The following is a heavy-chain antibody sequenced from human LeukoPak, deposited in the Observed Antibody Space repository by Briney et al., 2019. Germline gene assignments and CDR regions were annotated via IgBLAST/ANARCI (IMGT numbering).Heavy chain of an antibody. CDR1: GFIFSNYA. CDR2: ISGTGSST. CDR3: AKLSASTVSTARSYYGMDV. Sequence: PGGSLRLSCAASGFIFSNYAMNWVRQAPRKGLEWVSNISGTGSSTNYADSVKGRFTISRDNSKNTLYLQMNSLRAEDTAVYYCAKLSASTVSTARSYYGMDVWGQGTTVTVSS. D-gene: IGHD4-17*01. J-gene: IGHJ6*02. V-gene: IGHV3-23*01.